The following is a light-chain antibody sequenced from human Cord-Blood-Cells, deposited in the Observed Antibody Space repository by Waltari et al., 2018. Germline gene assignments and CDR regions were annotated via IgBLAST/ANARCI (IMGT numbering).Light chain of an antibody. J-gene: IGLJ3*02. Sequence: SYELTQPPSVSVSPGQTARITCSGDALPKQYAYWYQKKPGQAPVLVIYKDSERPSGIPEGFSGSSSGTTVTLTISGVQAEDEADYYCQSADSSGTIGVFGGGTKLTVL. V-gene: IGLV3-25*03. CDR3: QSADSSGTIGV. CDR1: ALPKQY. CDR2: KDS.